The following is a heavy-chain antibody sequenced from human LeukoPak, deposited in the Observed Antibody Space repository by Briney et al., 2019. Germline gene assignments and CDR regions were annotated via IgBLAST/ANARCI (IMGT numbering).Heavy chain of an antibody. CDR2: ISGSRSDI. D-gene: IGHD6-19*01. CDR1: GFTFRNYW. V-gene: IGHV3-21*01. J-gene: IGHJ1*01. CDR3: ARGPGIAVAPLQH. Sequence: GGSLRLSCAASGFTFRNYWMGWVRQAPGKGLEWVSSISGSRSDIYYADSVKGRFTISSDNAKNSLYLQMNSLRAEDTAVYYCARGPGIAVAPLQHWGQGTLVTVSS.